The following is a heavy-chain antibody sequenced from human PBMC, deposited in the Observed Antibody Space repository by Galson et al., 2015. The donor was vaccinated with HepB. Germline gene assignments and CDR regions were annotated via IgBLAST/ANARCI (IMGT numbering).Heavy chain of an antibody. J-gene: IGHJ3*02. CDR2: ISSSGSTI. CDR1: GFTFSSYE. V-gene: IGHV3-48*03. CDR3: ARDRAGTGWEHAFDI. D-gene: IGHD1-26*01. Sequence: PLRLSCAASGFTFSSYEMNWVRQAPGKGLEWVSYISSSGSTIYYADSVKGRFTISRDNAKNSLYLQMNSLRAEDTAVYYCARDRAGTGWEHAFDIWGQGTMVTVSS.